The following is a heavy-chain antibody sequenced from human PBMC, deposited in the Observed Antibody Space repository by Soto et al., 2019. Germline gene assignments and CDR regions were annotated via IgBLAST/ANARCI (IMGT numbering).Heavy chain of an antibody. CDR2: FDPEDGET. J-gene: IGHJ3*02. Sequence: GASVKVSCKVSGYTLTELSMHWVRQAPGKGLEWMGGFDPEDGETIYAQKFQGRVTMTEDTSTDTAYMELSSLRSEDTAVYYCARVAAGEVEWFYDAFDSWGQGTMVTVSS. D-gene: IGHD3-3*01. CDR3: ARVAAGEVEWFYDAFDS. V-gene: IGHV1-24*01. CDR1: GYTLTELS.